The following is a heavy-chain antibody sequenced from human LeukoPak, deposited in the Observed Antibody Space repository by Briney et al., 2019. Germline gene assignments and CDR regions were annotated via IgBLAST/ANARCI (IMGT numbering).Heavy chain of an antibody. V-gene: IGHV1-69*06. CDR1: GGTFSSYA. CDR2: IIPIFGTA. J-gene: IGHJ4*02. CDR3: AGDTGGQLVLDY. D-gene: IGHD6-13*01. Sequence: SVKVSCKASGGTFSSYAISWVRQAPGQGLEWMGGIIPIFGTANYAQKFQGRVTITADKSTSTAYMELSSLRSDDTAVYYCAGDTGGQLVLDYWGQGTLVTVSS.